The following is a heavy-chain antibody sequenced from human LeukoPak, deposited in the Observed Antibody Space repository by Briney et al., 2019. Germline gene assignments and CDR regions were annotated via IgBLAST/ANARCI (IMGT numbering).Heavy chain of an antibody. CDR1: EFTFSDYW. CDR2: FSGSGGST. J-gene: IGHJ4*02. D-gene: IGHD3-10*01. V-gene: IGHV3-23*01. CDR3: VKDGSADY. Sequence: GGSLRLSCATSEFTFSDYWMTWVRQAPGKGLGWVSTFSGSGGSTYYEDSVRGRFTISRDHIKNTLYLQMSSLRAEDTAVYYCVKDGSADYWGQGTLVTVSS.